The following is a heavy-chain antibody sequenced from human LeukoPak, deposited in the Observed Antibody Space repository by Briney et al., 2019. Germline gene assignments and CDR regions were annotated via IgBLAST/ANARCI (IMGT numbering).Heavy chain of an antibody. J-gene: IGHJ4*02. CDR2: IYYSGSP. CDR1: GGSISSGDYY. D-gene: IGHD3-10*01. Sequence: SETLSLTCTVSGGSISSGDYYWSWIRQPPGKGLVWIGYIYYSGSPYYKSSLKSRVTISLDTSKNQFSLKLSSVTAADTAVYYCAREGVGSGSYDYWGQGTLVTVSS. CDR3: AREGVGSGSYDY. V-gene: IGHV4-30-4*01.